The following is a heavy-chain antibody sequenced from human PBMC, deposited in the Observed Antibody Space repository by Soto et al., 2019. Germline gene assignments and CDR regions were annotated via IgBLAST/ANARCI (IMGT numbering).Heavy chain of an antibody. Sequence: QVQLVQSGAEVKKPGSSVKVSCKASGGTFSRYAISWVRQAPGQGLEWMGGIIPMVGTANYAQKFQGRVTITAVESTSTAYMELSSLRSEDTAVYYCARQFDYESSGYYYPYWGQGTLVTVSS. CDR3: ARQFDYESSGYYYPY. D-gene: IGHD3-22*01. J-gene: IGHJ4*02. V-gene: IGHV1-69*01. CDR2: IIPMVGTA. CDR1: GGTFSRYA.